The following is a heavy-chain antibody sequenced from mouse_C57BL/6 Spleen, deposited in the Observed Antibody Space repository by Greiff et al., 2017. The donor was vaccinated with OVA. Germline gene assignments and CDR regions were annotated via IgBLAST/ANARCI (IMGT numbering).Heavy chain of an antibody. CDR3: ARMDYYGSSNGDY. CDR2: IYPGSGST. CDR1: GYTFTSYW. Sequence: VQLQQPGAELVKPGASVKMSCKASGYTFTSYWITWVKQRPGQGLEWIGDIYPGSGSTNYNEKFKSKATLTVDTSSSTAYMQLSSLTSEDSAVYYCARMDYYGSSNGDYWGQGTTLTVSS. V-gene: IGHV1-55*01. D-gene: IGHD1-1*01. J-gene: IGHJ2*01.